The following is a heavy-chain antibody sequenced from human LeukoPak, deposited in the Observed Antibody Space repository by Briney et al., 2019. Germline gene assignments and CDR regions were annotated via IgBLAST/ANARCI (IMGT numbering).Heavy chain of an antibody. CDR1: GYTFTSYG. Sequence: GASVKVSCKASGYTFTSYGISWVRQAPGQGLEWMGWISAYNGNTNYAQKLQGRVTMTTDTSTSTAYMELRSLRSDDTAVYYCARDREPYYDILTGYYRKDYYYYGMDVWGKGTTVTVSS. V-gene: IGHV1-18*01. D-gene: IGHD3-9*01. CDR2: ISAYNGNT. CDR3: ARDREPYYDILTGYYRKDYYYYGMDV. J-gene: IGHJ6*04.